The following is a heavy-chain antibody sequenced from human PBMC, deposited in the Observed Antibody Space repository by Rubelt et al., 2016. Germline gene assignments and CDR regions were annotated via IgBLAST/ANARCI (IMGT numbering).Heavy chain of an antibody. J-gene: IGHJ3*02. CDR2: ISYDGSNK. CDR3: TTRITMIVGAFDI. V-gene: IGHV3-30*04. Sequence: QPGGSLRLSCAASGFTFSSYAMSWVRQAPGKGLEWVAVISYDGSNKYYADSVKGRFTISRDNSKNTLYLQMNSLRAEDTAVYYCTTRITMIVGAFDIWGQGTMVTVSS. D-gene: IGHD3-22*01. CDR1: GFTFSSYA.